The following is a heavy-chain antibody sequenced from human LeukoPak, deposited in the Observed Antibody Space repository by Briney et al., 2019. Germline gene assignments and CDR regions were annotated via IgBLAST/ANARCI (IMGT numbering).Heavy chain of an antibody. D-gene: IGHD6-19*01. CDR1: GFTFSSYN. CDR3: ARSDRGSDWFIGGY. V-gene: IGHV3-21*01. CDR2: IDTSSEYI. J-gene: IGHJ4*02. Sequence: GGSLRLSCAASGFTFSSYNMNWVRQAPGKGLEWVASIDTSSEYIFYADSVKGRFTISRDNTRNSLYLQMSSLRAEDTGAYYCARSDRGSDWFIGGYWGQGTLVTVSS.